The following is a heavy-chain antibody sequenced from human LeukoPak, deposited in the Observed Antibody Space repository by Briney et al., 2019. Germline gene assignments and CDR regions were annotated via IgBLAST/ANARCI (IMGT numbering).Heavy chain of an antibody. V-gene: IGHV3-21*01. Sequence: AGGSLRLSCAASGFTFSSYNMNWVRQAPGKGLEWVSFISRSSTYKYYADSVKGRFTISRDNAKNSLYLQMNSLRAEDTAVYYCARDNPEPYYDIERDINYYYGMDVWGQGTTVTVSS. J-gene: IGHJ6*02. CDR3: ARDNPEPYYDIERDINYYYGMDV. D-gene: IGHD3-9*01. CDR1: GFTFSSYN. CDR2: ISRSSTYK.